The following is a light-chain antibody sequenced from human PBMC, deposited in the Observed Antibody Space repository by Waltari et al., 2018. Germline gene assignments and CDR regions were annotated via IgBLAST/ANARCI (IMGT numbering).Light chain of an antibody. Sequence: SYEWTQPPSVSVSPGQTARTTCSGDALAKKYASWYQKKPGQAPVLILYEDTKRPSEIPERFSGSISGTMATLTISGAQVEDEAVYYCYSTDSNSNYGVFGGGTKLTVL. J-gene: IGLJ2*01. CDR3: YSTDSNSNYGV. CDR2: EDT. CDR1: ALAKKY. V-gene: IGLV3-10*01.